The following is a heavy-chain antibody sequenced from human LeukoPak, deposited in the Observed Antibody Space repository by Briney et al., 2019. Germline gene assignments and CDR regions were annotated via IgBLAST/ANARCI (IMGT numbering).Heavy chain of an antibody. D-gene: IGHD3-3*01. Sequence: PGGSLRLSCAASGFTFSNYWMSWVRQTPGKGLEWVANIKEDGSDKYHVDSLKGRFTISRDNAKNSLYLQMNSLRAEDTAVYYCAKDRTRQAYWGQGTLVTVSS. J-gene: IGHJ4*02. CDR2: IKEDGSDK. CDR3: AKDRTRQAY. V-gene: IGHV3-7*03. CDR1: GFTFSNYW.